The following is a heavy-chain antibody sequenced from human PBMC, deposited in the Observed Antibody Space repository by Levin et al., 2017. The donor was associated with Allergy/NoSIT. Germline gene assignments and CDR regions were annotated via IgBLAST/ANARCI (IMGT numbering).Heavy chain of an antibody. CDR3: VRIVASTTGVDY. V-gene: IGHV3-72*01. Sequence: PGGSLRLSCAASGFIFSDHFMDWVRQAPGKGLEWVGRTRNKANRYTTTYAASVRGRFTISRDDSKNSVYLQMNSLTTEDTAVYYCVRIVASTTGVDYWGQGTLVTVSS. J-gene: IGHJ4*02. CDR2: TRNKANRYTT. CDR1: GFIFSDHF. D-gene: IGHD5-12*01.